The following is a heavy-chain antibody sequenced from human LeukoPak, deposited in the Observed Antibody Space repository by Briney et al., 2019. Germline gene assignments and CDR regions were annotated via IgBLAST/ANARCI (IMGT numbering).Heavy chain of an antibody. CDR2: IYYSGGT. CDR3: AASGDYYYMDV. Sequence: SETLSLTCTVSGGSISSSSYYWGWIRQPPGKGLEWIGSIYYSGGTYYNPSLKSRVTISADTSKNQFSLKLSSVTAADTAVYYCAASGDYYYMDVWGKGTTVTVSS. CDR1: GGSISSSSYY. J-gene: IGHJ6*03. D-gene: IGHD3-10*01. V-gene: IGHV4-39*01.